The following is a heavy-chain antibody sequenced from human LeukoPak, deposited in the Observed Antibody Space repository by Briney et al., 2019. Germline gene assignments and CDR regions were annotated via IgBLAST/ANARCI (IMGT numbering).Heavy chain of an antibody. J-gene: IGHJ4*02. CDR1: GYIFSNYG. V-gene: IGHV1-18*01. Sequence: SVKVSCKASGYIFSNYGISWVRQAPGQGLEWMGWISGQWGNTNYAQKVQDRVTMTTDTSTNTAYMELKTLRSDDTAVYFCARDHAGSYYDVWSGYYNDDGGADYWGQGTLVSVSS. D-gene: IGHD3-3*01. CDR2: ISGQWGNT. CDR3: ARDHAGSYYDVWSGYYNDDGGADY.